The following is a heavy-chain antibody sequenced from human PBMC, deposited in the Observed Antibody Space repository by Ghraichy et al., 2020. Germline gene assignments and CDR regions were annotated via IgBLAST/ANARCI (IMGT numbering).Heavy chain of an antibody. CDR2: IYYSGST. Sequence: SLNISCTVSGGPISSGAYYWTWIRQHPGKGPEWVGYIYYSGSTYYNPSLKSRGSISADTSKNQFHLKLRSVTAADTAVYYCARANSKTVFFDYWGQGTLVTVSS. CDR1: GGPISSGAYY. J-gene: IGHJ4*02. V-gene: IGHV4-31*03. CDR3: ARANSKTVFFDY. D-gene: IGHD2-21*01.